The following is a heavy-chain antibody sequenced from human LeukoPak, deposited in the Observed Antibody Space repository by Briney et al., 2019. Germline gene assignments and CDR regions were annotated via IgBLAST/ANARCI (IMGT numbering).Heavy chain of an antibody. V-gene: IGHV3-30*02. CDR3: ALRVVAATPHGYYYYYGMDV. CDR2: LSYDGSNK. CDR1: GFTFSGYG. D-gene: IGHD2-15*01. J-gene: IGHJ6*02. Sequence: GGSLRLSCAASGFTFSGYGSHWVRQAPGKGLEWVAFLSYDGSNKFYADSVKGRFTISRDNSENTLPLQMNSLKDEDTAVYYCALRVVAATPHGYYYYYGMDVWGQGTTVTVSS.